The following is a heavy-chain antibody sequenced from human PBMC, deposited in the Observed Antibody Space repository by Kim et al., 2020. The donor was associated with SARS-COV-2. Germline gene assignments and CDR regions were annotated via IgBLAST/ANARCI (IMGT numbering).Heavy chain of an antibody. CDR3: AKQTGLVYGYFDF. D-gene: IGHD3-16*01. J-gene: IGHJ4*02. CDR2: IGNNGGPT. CDR1: GFTFSSYG. Sequence: GGSLRLSCAASGFTFSSYGMSWVRQAPGEGLEWVSLIGNNGGPTYYADSVKGRFTISRDNSKNTLYLQLNSLRAEDTALYYCAKQTGLVYGYFDFWGQGTLVTVSS. V-gene: IGHV3-23*01.